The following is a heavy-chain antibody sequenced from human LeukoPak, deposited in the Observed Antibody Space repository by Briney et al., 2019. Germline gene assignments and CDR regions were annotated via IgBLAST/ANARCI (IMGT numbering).Heavy chain of an antibody. V-gene: IGHV1-18*04. D-gene: IGHD1-7*01. J-gene: IGHJ6*03. CDR3: ARFPQPGTTSFFYHYMDV. CDR2: ISGHNGHT. Sequence: ASVKVSCKASGYTFSDYGINWVRQAPGQGLEWMGWISGHNGHTNCAQRFQARVTMTTDTSTSTAYMELRSLRSDDTAVYFCARFPQPGTTSFFYHYMDVWGKGTTVTVSS. CDR1: GYTFSDYG.